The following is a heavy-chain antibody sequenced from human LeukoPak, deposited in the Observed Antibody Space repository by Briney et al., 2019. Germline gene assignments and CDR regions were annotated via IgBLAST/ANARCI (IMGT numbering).Heavy chain of an antibody. D-gene: IGHD3-3*01. CDR2: INHSGST. CDR1: GGSFSGYY. V-gene: IGHV4-34*01. CDR3: ARGLKSGDFWSGYPWVYFDY. Sequence: PSETLSLTCAVYGGSFSGYYWSWIRQPPGKGLEWIGEINHSGSTNYNPSLKSRVTISVDTSKNQFSLKLSSVTAADTAVYYCARGLKSGDFWSGYPWVYFDYWGQGTLVTVSS. J-gene: IGHJ4*02.